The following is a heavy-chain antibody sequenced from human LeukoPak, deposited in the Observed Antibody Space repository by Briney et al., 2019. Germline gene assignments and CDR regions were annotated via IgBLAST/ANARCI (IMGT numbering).Heavy chain of an antibody. CDR3: ATSVV. CDR1: GGSFSGYY. CDR2: INHSGST. J-gene: IGHJ4*02. Sequence: SETLSLTCAVYGGSFSGYYWSWIRQPPGKGLEWIGEINHSGSTNYNPSLQSRVTISVDTSKNQFSLKLSSVTAADTAVYYCATSVVWGQGTLVTVSS. D-gene: IGHD2-21*01. V-gene: IGHV4-34*01.